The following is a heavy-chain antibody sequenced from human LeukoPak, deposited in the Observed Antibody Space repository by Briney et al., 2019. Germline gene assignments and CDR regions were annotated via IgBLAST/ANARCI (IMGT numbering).Heavy chain of an antibody. D-gene: IGHD5-12*01. CDR2: ISGSGGST. Sequence: GGSLRLSCAASGFTFSSYAMSWVRQAPGKGLEWVSAISGSGGSTYYADSVKGRFTISRDNSKNTLYLQMNSLRAEDTAVYYCSKLSGYDYYFDYWGQGTLVTVSS. J-gene: IGHJ4*02. CDR3: SKLSGYDYYFDY. V-gene: IGHV3-23*01. CDR1: GFTFSSYA.